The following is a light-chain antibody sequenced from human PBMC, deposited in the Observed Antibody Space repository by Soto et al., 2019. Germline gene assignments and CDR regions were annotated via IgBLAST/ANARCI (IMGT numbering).Light chain of an antibody. CDR3: LLHYGDARK. J-gene: IGLJ2*01. CDR1: TGAFTNGHY. Sequence: QAVVTQEPSLTVSPGGTVTLTCASSTGAFTNGHYVNWFQQKPGQAPRSLIYSSNNKQSWTPARFSGSLLGGKAALTLSGVQPEDEADYYCLLHYGDARKFGGGTKLTVL. V-gene: IGLV7-43*01. CDR2: SSN.